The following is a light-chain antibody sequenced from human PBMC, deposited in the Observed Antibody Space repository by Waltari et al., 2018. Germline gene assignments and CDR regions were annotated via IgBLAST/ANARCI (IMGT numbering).Light chain of an antibody. J-gene: IGLJ3*02. Sequence: QSVLTQPPSTSEAPGQRVAIACSGSSSNIGSNYVYLYQQLPGTAPKLLIYRNNQRPSGVPDRFSGSKSGTSASLAISGLRSEDESDYYCAVWDDSLSGPVLGGGTKLTVL. CDR2: RNN. CDR3: AVWDDSLSGPV. V-gene: IGLV1-47*01. CDR1: SSNIGSNY.